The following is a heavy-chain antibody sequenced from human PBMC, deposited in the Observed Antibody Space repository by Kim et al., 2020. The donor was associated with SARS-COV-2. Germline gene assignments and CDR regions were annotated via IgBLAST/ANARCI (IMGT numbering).Heavy chain of an antibody. V-gene: IGHV3-15*05. CDR3: TTEALSYSGQLLYFDY. J-gene: IGHJ4*02. D-gene: IGHD3-10*01. CDR2: IKSETDGATT. Sequence: GGYLRLSCEASGFTFRNAWMTWVRQAPGKGLEWIAHIKSETDGATTDYAASIKGRFTISRDDAKNTLYLQMTSLTVEDTAMYFCTTEALSYSGQLLYFDYWGRGARVVVSS. CDR1: GFTFRNAW.